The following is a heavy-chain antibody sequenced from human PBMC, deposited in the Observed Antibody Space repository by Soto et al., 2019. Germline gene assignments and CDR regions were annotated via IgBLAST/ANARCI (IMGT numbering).Heavy chain of an antibody. D-gene: IGHD2-2*01. CDR3: AKGLPSSPAYGTSWYDS. V-gene: IGHV3-23*01. CDR1: GFTFSSYA. CDR2: ISGSGGST. Sequence: HPGGSLRLSCAASGFTFSSYAMSWVRQAPGKGLEWVSAISGSGGSTYYADSVKGRFTISRDNSKNTLYLQMNSLRAEDTAVYYCAKGLPSSPAYGTSWYDSWCQRTVLTISA. J-gene: IGHJ5*01.